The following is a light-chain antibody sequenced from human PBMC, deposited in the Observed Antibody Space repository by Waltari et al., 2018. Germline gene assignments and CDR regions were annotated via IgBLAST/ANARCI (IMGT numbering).Light chain of an antibody. CDR2: GAS. J-gene: IGKJ1*01. CDR1: QSVSSK. CDR3: QQYNNWPPWWT. V-gene: IGKV3-15*01. Sequence: EIVMTQSPATLSVSPGERATLSCRASQSVSSKLAWYQQKPGQAPRLLIYGASTRATGIPAMFSGSGSGPEFTLTISSLQYEDFAVYYCQQYNNWPPWWTFGQGTKVEIK.